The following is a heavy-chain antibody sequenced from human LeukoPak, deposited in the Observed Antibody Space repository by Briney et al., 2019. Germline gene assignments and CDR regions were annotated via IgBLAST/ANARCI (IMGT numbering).Heavy chain of an antibody. CDR2: IKQDGSEK. D-gene: IGHD6-6*01. Sequence: GGSLRLSCVASGFTFNNYAMSWVRQAPGKGLEWVANIKQDGSEKDYVDSVKGRFTISRDNAKNSLFLQVNSLRAEDTAVYYCARVYSSSSGKNAFDIWGQGTMVTVSS. CDR1: GFTFNNYA. V-gene: IGHV3-7*03. J-gene: IGHJ3*02. CDR3: ARVYSSSSGKNAFDI.